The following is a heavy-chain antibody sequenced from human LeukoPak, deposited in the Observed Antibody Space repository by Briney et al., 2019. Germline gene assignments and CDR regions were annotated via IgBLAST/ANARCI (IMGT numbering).Heavy chain of an antibody. CDR1: GGSISSSSYY. CDR2: IYYSGIT. D-gene: IGHD1-26*01. CDR3: ARHGKGATLSAYYYYYMDV. Sequence: PSETLSLTCTVSGGSISSSSYYWGWIRQPPGKGLEWIGSIYYSGITYYNPSLKSRVTISVDTSKNQFSLKLSSVTAADTAVYYCARHGKGATLSAYYYYYMDVWGKGTTVTISS. V-gene: IGHV4-39*01. J-gene: IGHJ6*03.